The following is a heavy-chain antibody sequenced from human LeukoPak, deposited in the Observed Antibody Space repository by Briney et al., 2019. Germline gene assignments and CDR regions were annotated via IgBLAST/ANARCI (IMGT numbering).Heavy chain of an antibody. J-gene: IGHJ2*01. D-gene: IGHD4-23*01. Sequence: KPSETLSLTCTVSGGSISNYYWSWIRQPPGKGLEWIGYIFYTGGTNSNPSLKSRVTISVDMSKNQFSLKLSSVTAADTAVYYCARARGGNHWYFDLWGRGTLVTVSS. CDR2: IFYTGGT. V-gene: IGHV4-59*01. CDR1: GGSISNYY. CDR3: ARARGGNHWYFDL.